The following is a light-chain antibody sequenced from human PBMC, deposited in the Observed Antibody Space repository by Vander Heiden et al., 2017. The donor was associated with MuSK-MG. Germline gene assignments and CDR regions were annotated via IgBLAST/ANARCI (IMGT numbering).Light chain of an antibody. J-gene: IGKJ1*01. CDR3: QQYNSYSWT. CDR2: KAS. V-gene: IGKV1-5*03. CDR1: QSISSW. Sequence: DIQMTQSPSTLSAFVGVRVTITCRASQSISSWLAWYQQKPGRAPKLLISKASNLESGVPSRFSGSGSGTEFTLTISSLQPDDFATYYCQQYNSYSWTFGQGTKVEIK.